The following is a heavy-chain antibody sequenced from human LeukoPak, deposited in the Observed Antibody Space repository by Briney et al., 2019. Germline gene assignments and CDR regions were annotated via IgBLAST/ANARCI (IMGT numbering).Heavy chain of an antibody. Sequence: PGGSLRLSCSASGFTFSSSAMNWVRQAPGKGPEWVSAISGSGGSTYYADSVKGRFTISRDNSKDTLYLQMNSLRAEDTAVYYCAKDTGSGYDYFSYYFDYWGQGTLVTVSS. D-gene: IGHD5-12*01. CDR1: GFTFSSSA. J-gene: IGHJ4*02. V-gene: IGHV3-23*01. CDR3: AKDTGSGYDYFSYYFDY. CDR2: ISGSGGST.